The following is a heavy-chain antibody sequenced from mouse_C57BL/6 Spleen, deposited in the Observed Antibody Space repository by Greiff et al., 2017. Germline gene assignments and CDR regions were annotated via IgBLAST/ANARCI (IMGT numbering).Heavy chain of an antibody. J-gene: IGHJ2*01. Sequence: VQLQQPGAELVRPGSSVKLSCKASGYTFTSYWMHWVKQRPIQGLEWIGNIDPSDSETHYNQKFKDKATLTVDKSSSTAYMQLSSLTSEDSAVYYCARRGDGNSDYWGQGTTLTVSS. V-gene: IGHV1-52*01. CDR1: GYTFTSYW. CDR2: IDPSDSET. CDR3: ARRGDGNSDY. D-gene: IGHD2-1*01.